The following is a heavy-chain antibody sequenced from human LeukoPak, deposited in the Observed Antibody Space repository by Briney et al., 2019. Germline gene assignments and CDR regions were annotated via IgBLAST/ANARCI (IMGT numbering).Heavy chain of an antibody. Sequence: ASVKVSCKASGFTFTGYYMHWVRQAPGQGLEWMGWINPNSGGTNYAQKFQGRVTMTRDTSISTAYMELSRLRSDGTAVYYCARVVVPAAAFDYWGQGTLVTVSS. D-gene: IGHD2-2*01. CDR2: INPNSGGT. V-gene: IGHV1-2*02. CDR3: ARVVVPAAAFDY. CDR1: GFTFTGYY. J-gene: IGHJ4*02.